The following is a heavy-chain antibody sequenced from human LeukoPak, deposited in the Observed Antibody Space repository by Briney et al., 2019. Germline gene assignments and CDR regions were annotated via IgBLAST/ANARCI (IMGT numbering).Heavy chain of an antibody. D-gene: IGHD7-27*01. V-gene: IGHV3-74*01. CDR1: GFAFSSNW. CDR2: INSGGSGT. CDR3: ATSLGPLTEY. J-gene: IGHJ4*02. Sequence: GGSLGLSCAASGFAFSSNWMHWVRQTPGKGLVWVSRINSGGSGTGYADSVEGRFTISRDNAKNTLYLQMNSLKGEDTAVYRCATSLGPLTEYWGQGTLVTVSS.